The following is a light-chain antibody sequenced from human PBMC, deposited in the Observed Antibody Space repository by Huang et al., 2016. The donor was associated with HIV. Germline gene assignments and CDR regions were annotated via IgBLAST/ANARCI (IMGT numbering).Light chain of an antibody. CDR3: QQYSNYPLT. CDR2: GSS. CDR1: QDINNY. V-gene: IGKV1-8*01. J-gene: IGKJ1*01. Sequence: AIRMTQSPSSVSASTGDTVTISCRASQDINNYLAWYQQKPGRAPKLLIYGSSTLQSGVPSRFNASGSGTDFTLTIGCLQSGDFAIYFCQQYSNYPLTFGQGTKVEIK.